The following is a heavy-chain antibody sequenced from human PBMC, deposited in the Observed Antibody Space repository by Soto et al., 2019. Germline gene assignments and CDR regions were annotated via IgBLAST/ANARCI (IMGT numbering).Heavy chain of an antibody. CDR2: IIPIFGTA. Sequence: QVQLVQSGAEVKKPGSSVKVSCKASGGTFSSYAISWVRQAPGQGLEWMGGIIPIFGTANYAQKFQGRVTITADESTSXXYXEXXSLRSEDTAVYYCARDPNYYDSSGYYSPHYDAFDIWGQGTMVTVSS. J-gene: IGHJ3*02. CDR3: ARDPNYYDSSGYYSPHYDAFDI. V-gene: IGHV1-69*12. D-gene: IGHD3-22*01. CDR1: GGTFSSYA.